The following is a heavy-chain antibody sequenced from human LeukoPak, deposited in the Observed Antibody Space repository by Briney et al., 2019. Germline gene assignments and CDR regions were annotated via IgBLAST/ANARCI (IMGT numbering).Heavy chain of an antibody. D-gene: IGHD3-22*01. CDR1: GFTFSTYG. CDR2: IRSDGNNK. J-gene: IGHJ4*02. V-gene: IGHV3-30*02. Sequence: GGSLRLSCAVSGFTFSTYGMHWVRQAPGKGLEWVAFIRSDGNNKYYADSVKSRFTISRDNSKNTLYLQMNSLRTEDTAVYYCARVTVPLVVITAGGFDYWGQGTLVTVSS. CDR3: ARVTVPLVVITAGGFDY.